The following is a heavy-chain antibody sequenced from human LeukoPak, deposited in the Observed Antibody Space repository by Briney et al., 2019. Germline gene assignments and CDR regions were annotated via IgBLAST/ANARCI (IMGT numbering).Heavy chain of an antibody. J-gene: IGHJ4*02. CDR2: ISGSGDST. CDR3: ARGVIAAAGFFDF. V-gene: IGHV3-23*01. Sequence: GGSLRLSCAASGFTFSSYTMSWVRQAPGQGLGWVSAISGSGDSTYYADSVKGRFTISRDNSKNTLFLQMNSLRAEDTAVYYCARGVIAAAGFFDFWGQGALVTVSS. CDR1: GFTFSSYT. D-gene: IGHD6-13*01.